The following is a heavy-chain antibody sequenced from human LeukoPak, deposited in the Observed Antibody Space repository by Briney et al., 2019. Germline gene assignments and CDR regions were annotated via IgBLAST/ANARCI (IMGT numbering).Heavy chain of an antibody. CDR3: ARDVVVAATTYYYYMDV. CDR2: IYYSGST. CDR1: GGSISSNSYY. V-gene: IGHV4-39*07. D-gene: IGHD2-15*01. Sequence: PSETLSLTCTVSGGSISSNSYYWGWIRQPPGKGLEWIGSIYYSGSTYYNPSLKSRVTISVDTSKNQFSLKLSSVTAADTAVYYCARDVVVAATTYYYYMDVWGKGTTVTVSS. J-gene: IGHJ6*03.